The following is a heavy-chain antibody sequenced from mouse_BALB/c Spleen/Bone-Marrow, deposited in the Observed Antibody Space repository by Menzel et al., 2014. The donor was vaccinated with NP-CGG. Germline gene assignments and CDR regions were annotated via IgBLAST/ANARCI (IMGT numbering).Heavy chain of an antibody. V-gene: IGHV1-81*01. CDR3: ATGTDY. J-gene: IGHJ2*01. CDR2: IYPGSGST. D-gene: IGHD4-1*01. Sequence: VQLQQSGPDLVKPGASVKMSCKASGYTFTGYVISWVKQRTGQGLEWIGEIYPGSGSTYYNEKFKGKATLTADKSSNXAYMRLSSLTSEDSAVYFCATGTDYWGQGTTLTVSS. CDR1: GYTFTGYV.